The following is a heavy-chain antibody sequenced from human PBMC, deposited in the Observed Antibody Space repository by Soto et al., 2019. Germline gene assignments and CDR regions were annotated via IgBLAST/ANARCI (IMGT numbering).Heavy chain of an antibody. D-gene: IGHD3-3*01. Sequence: GGSLRLSCEVSGLSFSSSWMSWVRQAPGKGLEWVGFIRSKAYGGTTEYAASVKGRFTISRDDSKSIAYLQMNSLKTEDTAVYYCTRDPGDYYDFWSGYEAPFDYWGQGTLVTVS. J-gene: IGHJ4*02. CDR3: TRDPGDYYDFWSGYEAPFDY. V-gene: IGHV3-49*04. CDR1: GLSFSSSW. CDR2: IRSKAYGGTT.